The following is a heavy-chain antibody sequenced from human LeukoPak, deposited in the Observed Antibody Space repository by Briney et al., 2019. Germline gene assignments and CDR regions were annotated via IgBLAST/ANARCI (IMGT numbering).Heavy chain of an antibody. Sequence: SETLSLTCAVCGGSFSGYYWSWIRQPPGKGLEWIGEINHSGSTNYNPSLKSRVTISVDTSKNQFSPKLSSVTAADTAVYYCARGLSAIVYWGQGTLVTVSS. J-gene: IGHJ4*02. CDR3: ARGLSAIVY. CDR2: INHSGST. V-gene: IGHV4-34*01. CDR1: GGSFSGYY. D-gene: IGHD2-15*01.